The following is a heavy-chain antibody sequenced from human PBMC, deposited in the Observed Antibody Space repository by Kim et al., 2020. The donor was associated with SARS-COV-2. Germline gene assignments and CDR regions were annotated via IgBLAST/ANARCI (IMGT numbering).Heavy chain of an antibody. V-gene: IGHV3-64D*06. J-gene: IGHJ3*01. CDR2: ISSNGGST. D-gene: IGHD6-19*01. Sequence: GGSLRLSCSASGFTFSSYALNWVRQAPGKGLEYVSAISSNGGSTYYANSGNGRFTISIDNSKNTLYLQMSILSAEDTAGYYCVKVWIAVAETGAFDFWGQGTMVTVSS. CDR3: VKVWIAVAETGAFDF. CDR1: GFTFSSYA.